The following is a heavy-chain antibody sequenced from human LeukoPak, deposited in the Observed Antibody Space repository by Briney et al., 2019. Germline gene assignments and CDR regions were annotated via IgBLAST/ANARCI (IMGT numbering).Heavy chain of an antibody. CDR1: GFPLRSYA. CDR3: GRRVVVVAVTNMDV. CDR2: TSGSGGST. Sequence: GSLRLSCAASGFPLRSYAMSWVRQAPGKGLEWVSATSGSGGSTYYADSVKGRFTISRDNSKNTLYLQMNSLRVDDTAVYYCGRRVVVVAVTNMDVWGKGTTVTVSS. V-gene: IGHV3-23*01. D-gene: IGHD2-15*01. J-gene: IGHJ6*03.